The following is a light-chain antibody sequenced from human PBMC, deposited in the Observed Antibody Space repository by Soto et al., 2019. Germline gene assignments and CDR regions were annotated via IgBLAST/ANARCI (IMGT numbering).Light chain of an antibody. CDR1: SSDVGGYNS. CDR2: DVS. Sequence: QSALNQPASVSGSPGQSIAISCTGTSSDVGGYNSVSWYQQHPGKAPKLLIYDVSNRPSGVSNRFSGSKSGNTASLAISGLQAEDEADYYCSSYATGGSYVFGTGTKVTVL. V-gene: IGLV2-14*01. CDR3: SSYATGGSYV. J-gene: IGLJ1*01.